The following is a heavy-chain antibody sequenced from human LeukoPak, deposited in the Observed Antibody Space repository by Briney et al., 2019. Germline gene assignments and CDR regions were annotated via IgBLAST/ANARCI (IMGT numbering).Heavy chain of an antibody. V-gene: IGHV4-39*01. CDR3: ARGFRIEVVYAQSGNFDI. D-gene: IGHD2-8*02. Sequence: SETLSLTCTVSGDSISSNNYWGWIRPPPGKGLEWIGIIYYSGNNYYNPSLKSRVIISVDTSNNQLSLKLNSVTAADTAVYYCARGFRIEVVYAQSGNFDIWGQGTMVTVSS. CDR2: IYYSGNN. CDR1: GDSISSNNY. J-gene: IGHJ3*02.